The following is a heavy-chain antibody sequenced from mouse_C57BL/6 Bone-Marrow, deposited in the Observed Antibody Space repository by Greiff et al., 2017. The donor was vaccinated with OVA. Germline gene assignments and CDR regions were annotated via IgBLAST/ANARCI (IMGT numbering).Heavy chain of an antibody. J-gene: IGHJ2*01. V-gene: IGHV3-6*01. CDR3: ARGYYGSSYGY. CDR2: ISYDGSN. CDR1: GYSITSGYS. Sequence: VQLKESGPGLVIPSQSLSLTCSVPGYSITSGYSWNWIRQFPGNKLEWMGYISYDGSNNYNPSLKNRISITRDRSKNQFFLKLYSVTTEDTATYYCARGYYGSSYGYWGHGTTLTNAS. D-gene: IGHD1-1*01.